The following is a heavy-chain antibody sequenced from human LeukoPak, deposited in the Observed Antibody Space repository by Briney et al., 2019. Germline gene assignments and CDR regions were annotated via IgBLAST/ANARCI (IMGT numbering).Heavy chain of an antibody. CDR1: GFTFSTYG. CDR2: ISGSGDST. D-gene: IGHD3-10*01. V-gene: IGHV3-23*01. J-gene: IGHJ4*02. CDR3: AKWQYYVSGDDY. Sequence: GGSLRLSCAGSGFTFSTYGMSWVRQAPNRGLEWLSTISGSGDSTYYADSVKGRLTISRDNSKNTLFLQMNSLRAEDTAIYYCAKWQYYVSGDDYWGQGILVTVSS.